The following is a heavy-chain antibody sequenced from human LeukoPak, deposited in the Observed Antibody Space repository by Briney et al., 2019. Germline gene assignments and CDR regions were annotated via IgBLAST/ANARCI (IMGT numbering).Heavy chain of an antibody. V-gene: IGHV3-23*01. J-gene: IGHJ6*03. Sequence: PGGSLRLSCAASGFTFSSYAMSWVRQAPGKGLEWVSAISGSGGSTYYADSVKGRFTISRDNSKNTLYLQMNSLRAEDTAVYYCAKYLSPRVYYYYYYMDVWGKGTTVTISS. CDR2: ISGSGGST. CDR1: GFTFSSYA. CDR3: AKYLSPRVYYYYYYMDV. D-gene: IGHD2/OR15-2a*01.